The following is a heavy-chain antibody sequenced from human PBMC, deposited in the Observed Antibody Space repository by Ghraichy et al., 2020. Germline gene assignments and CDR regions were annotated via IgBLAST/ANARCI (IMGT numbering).Heavy chain of an antibody. V-gene: IGHV1-69*13. J-gene: IGHJ5*02. CDR2: IIPIFGTA. CDR1: GGTFSSYA. Sequence: SVKVSCKASGGTFSSYAISWVRQAPGQGLEWMGGIIPIFGTANYAQKFQGRVTITADESTSTAYMELSSLRSEDTAVYYCARTRGLRILYRPYCTVSWFDPWGQGTLVTVSS. D-gene: IGHD2-8*01. CDR3: ARTRGLRILYRPYCTVSWFDP.